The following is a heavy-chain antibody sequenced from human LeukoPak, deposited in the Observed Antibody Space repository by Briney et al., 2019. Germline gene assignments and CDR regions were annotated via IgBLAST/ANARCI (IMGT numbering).Heavy chain of an antibody. CDR3: ARGLGYCSGGSCYMFRYFDY. CDR2: INHSGST. D-gene: IGHD2-15*01. J-gene: IGHJ4*02. CDR1: GGSFSGYY. V-gene: IGHV4-34*01. Sequence: SETLSLTCAVYGGSFSGYYWSWIRQPPGRGLEEIGEINHSGSTNYNPSLKSRVTISVDTSKNQFSLKLSSVTAADTAVYYCARGLGYCSGGSCYMFRYFDYWGQGTLVTVSS.